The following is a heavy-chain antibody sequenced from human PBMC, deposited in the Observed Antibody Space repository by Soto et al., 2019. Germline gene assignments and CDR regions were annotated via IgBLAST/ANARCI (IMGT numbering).Heavy chain of an antibody. CDR1: GFTFSIYW. D-gene: IGHD1-26*01. J-gene: IGHJ4*02. Sequence: EVQLLESGGGLVQPGGSLRLSCAASGFTFSIYWMHWVRQAPGKGLVWVSRINGDGSATNYADSVKGRFTISRDNAKNTLHLQMNSLRAEDTALYYCARREATDGVLDFWGQGTLVTVSS. CDR2: INGDGSAT. CDR3: ARREATDGVLDF. V-gene: IGHV3-74*02.